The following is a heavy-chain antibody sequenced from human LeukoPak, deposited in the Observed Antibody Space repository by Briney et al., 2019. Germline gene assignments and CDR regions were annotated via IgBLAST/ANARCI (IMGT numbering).Heavy chain of an antibody. V-gene: IGHV3-9*01. J-gene: IGHJ4*02. D-gene: IGHD3-22*01. CDR3: AKESSGYYD. CDR2: ISWNSGSI. Sequence: PGGSLRLSCAASGFTFDDYAMHWVRHAPGKGLEWVSGISWNSGSIGYADSVKGRFTISRDNAKNSLYLQMNSLRAEDTALYYCAKESSGYYDWGQGTLVTVSS. CDR1: GFTFDDYA.